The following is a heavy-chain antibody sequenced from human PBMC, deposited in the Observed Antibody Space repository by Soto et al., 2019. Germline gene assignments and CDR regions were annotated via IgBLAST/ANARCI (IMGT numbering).Heavy chain of an antibody. J-gene: IGHJ6*02. CDR2: ISSNGGST. CDR1: GFIFSSHI. Sequence: EVQLVESGGGLVQPGGSLRLSCAASGFIFSSHIMHWVRQAPGKGLEYVSAISSNGGSTYYANSVKGRFTISRDNSKNKLYLQMGSLRAEDMAVYYCARGVVVVTATYGMDVWGQGTTVTVSS. CDR3: ARGVVVVTATYGMDV. D-gene: IGHD2-15*01. V-gene: IGHV3-64*01.